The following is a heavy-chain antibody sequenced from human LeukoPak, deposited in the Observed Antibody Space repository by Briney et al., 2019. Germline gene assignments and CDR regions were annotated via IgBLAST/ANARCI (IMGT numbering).Heavy chain of an antibody. Sequence: GGSLRLSCAASGFTFSSSAMSWVRQAPGKGLEWVSSISSSSSYIYYADSVKGRFTISRDNAKNSLYLQVNNLRAEDTAVYYCARGPNSNWSGLDFWGQGTLLTVSS. CDR1: GFTFSSSA. V-gene: IGHV3-21*01. CDR2: ISSSSSYI. D-gene: IGHD6-6*01. CDR3: ARGPNSNWSGLDF. J-gene: IGHJ4*02.